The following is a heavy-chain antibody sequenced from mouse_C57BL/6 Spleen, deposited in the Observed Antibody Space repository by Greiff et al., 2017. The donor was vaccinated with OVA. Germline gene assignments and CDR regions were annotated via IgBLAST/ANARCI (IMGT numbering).Heavy chain of an antibody. V-gene: IGHV3-6*01. CDR2: ISYDGSN. CDR1: GYSITSGYY. Sequence: DVKLQESGPGLVKPSQSLSLTCSVTGYSITSGYYWNWIRQFPGNKLEWMGYISYDGSNNYNPSLKNRISITRDTSKNQFFLKLNSVTTEDTATYYCARDDGYYGDFDDWGQGTTLTVSS. CDR3: ARDDGYYGDFDD. J-gene: IGHJ2*01. D-gene: IGHD2-3*01.